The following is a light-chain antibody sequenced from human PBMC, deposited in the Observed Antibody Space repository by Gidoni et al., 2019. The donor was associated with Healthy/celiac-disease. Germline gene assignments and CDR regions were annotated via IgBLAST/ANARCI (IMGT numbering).Light chain of an antibody. V-gene: IGKV3-11*01. J-gene: IGKJ4*01. CDR3: QQRSNWPPLT. CDR1: QSVSSY. Sequence: IVLTQSPATLSLSPGERATLPCRASQSVSSYLAWYQQKPGQDPRLLIYDASNRATGSPARFSGSGSGTDFTLTISSREPEDFAVYYCQQRSNWPPLTFGGGTKVEIK. CDR2: DAS.